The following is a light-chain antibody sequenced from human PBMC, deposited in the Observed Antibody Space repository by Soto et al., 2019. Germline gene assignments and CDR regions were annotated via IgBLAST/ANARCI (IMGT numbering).Light chain of an antibody. V-gene: IGKV1-39*01. Sequence: DIQMTQSPSSLSASVGDRVTITCRASQSISSYLNWYQQKPGKAPKLLIYAASSLQSGVPSRFSSGGSGTDFTLTISSLPPEDFATYYCQQSYSTPFTFGPGTKVDIK. CDR2: AAS. CDR1: QSISSY. CDR3: QQSYSTPFT. J-gene: IGKJ3*01.